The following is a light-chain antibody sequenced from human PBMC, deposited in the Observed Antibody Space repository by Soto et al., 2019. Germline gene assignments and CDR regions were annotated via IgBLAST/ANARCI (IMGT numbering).Light chain of an antibody. CDR3: TSYTTTGTYV. Sequence: QSVLTQPASVSGSPGQSITISCTGASSDLGDYNYVSWYQQHPGKAPKLMIYDVSSRPSGVSDRFSGSKSGNTASLTISGLQAEDEADYYCTSYTTTGTYVFATGTKVNV. CDR2: DVS. J-gene: IGLJ1*01. V-gene: IGLV2-14*03. CDR1: SSDLGDYNY.